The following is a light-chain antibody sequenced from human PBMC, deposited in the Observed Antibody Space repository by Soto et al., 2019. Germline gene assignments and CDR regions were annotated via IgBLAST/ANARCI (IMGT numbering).Light chain of an antibody. CDR2: DAS. V-gene: IGKV3-20*01. Sequence: GLTKSPDTVSLSPGGRATLSCRASQSISSTYLTWYHQRPGQAPRLLIYDASRRATGIPDRFSGSGSGTDFSLTISRLEPEDVAVYYCQHYDSARWTFGLGTKVDIK. CDR1: QSISSTY. J-gene: IGKJ1*01. CDR3: QHYDSARWT.